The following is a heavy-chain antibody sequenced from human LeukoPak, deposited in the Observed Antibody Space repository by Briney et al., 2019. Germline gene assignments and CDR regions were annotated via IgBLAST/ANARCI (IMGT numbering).Heavy chain of an antibody. V-gene: IGHV3-7*01. J-gene: IGHJ4*02. CDR2: IKQDGSEK. Sequence: GGSLRLSCAASGFTFSSYWMSWVRQAPGKGLEWVANIKQDGSEKYYVDSVKGRFTISRDNAKNSLYLQMNSLRAEDTAVYYCARAGRNRGYYYDSSGYYLPSYFDYWGQGTLVTVSS. CDR3: ARAGRNRGYYYDSSGYYLPSYFDY. CDR1: GFTFSSYW. D-gene: IGHD3-22*01.